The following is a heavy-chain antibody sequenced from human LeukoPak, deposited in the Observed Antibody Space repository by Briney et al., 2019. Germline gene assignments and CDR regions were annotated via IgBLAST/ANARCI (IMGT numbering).Heavy chain of an antibody. CDR3: AGGQLGITIFGVVLDAFDI. V-gene: IGHV4-34*01. J-gene: IGHJ3*02. CDR2: INHSGST. D-gene: IGHD3-3*01. CDR1: GGSFSGYY. Sequence: PSETLSLTCAVYGGSFSGYYWSWIRQPPGKGLEWIGEINHSGSTNYNPSLKSRVTISVDTSKNQFSLKLSSVTAADTAVYYCAGGQLGITIFGVVLDAFDIWGQGTMVTVSS.